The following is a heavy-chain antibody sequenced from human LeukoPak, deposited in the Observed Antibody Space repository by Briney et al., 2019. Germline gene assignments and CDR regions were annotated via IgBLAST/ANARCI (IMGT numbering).Heavy chain of an antibody. CDR3: ANHRSAFEF. Sequence: GGSLRLSCAASGFTFSTYGMSWVRQSPGKGPEWVAAISGSASGHITNYADSEMGRFTISRDNNKSTVYLQMNSLRVEDTAVYYCANHRSAFEFWGQGTLVTVSS. D-gene: IGHD3-3*02. CDR2: ISGSASGHIT. V-gene: IGHV3-23*01. J-gene: IGHJ4*02. CDR1: GFTFSTYG.